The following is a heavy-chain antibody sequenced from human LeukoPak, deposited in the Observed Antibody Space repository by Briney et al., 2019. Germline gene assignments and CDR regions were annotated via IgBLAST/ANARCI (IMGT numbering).Heavy chain of an antibody. CDR3: ARGPPAKPGTGYYYGMDV. D-gene: IGHD2-2*01. V-gene: IGHV4-34*01. CDR1: GGSFSGYY. Sequence: TSGTLSLTCAVYGGSFSGYYWSWIRQPPGKGLEWIGEINHSGSTNYNPSLKSRVTISVDMSKNQFSLKLSSVTAADTAVYYCARGPPAKPGTGYYYGMDVWGQGTTVTVSS. J-gene: IGHJ6*02. CDR2: INHSGST.